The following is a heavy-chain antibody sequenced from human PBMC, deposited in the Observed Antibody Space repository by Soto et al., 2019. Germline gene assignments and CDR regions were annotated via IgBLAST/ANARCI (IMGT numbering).Heavy chain of an antibody. CDR1: GGSFSGYY. CDR3: ARWRYNWNYGLIHPDY. V-gene: IGHV4-34*01. J-gene: IGHJ4*02. Sequence: SETLSLTCAVYGGSFSGYYWSWIRQPPGKGLEWIGEINHSGSTNYNPSLKSRVTISVDTSKNQFSLKLSSVTAADTAVYYCARWRYNWNYGLIHPDYWGQGTLVTVSS. D-gene: IGHD1-7*01. CDR2: INHSGST.